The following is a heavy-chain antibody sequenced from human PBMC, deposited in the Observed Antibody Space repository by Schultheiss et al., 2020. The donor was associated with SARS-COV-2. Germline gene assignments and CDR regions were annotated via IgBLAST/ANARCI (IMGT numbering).Heavy chain of an antibody. CDR3: ARGVVPAASFDC. CDR1: GFTFSTYS. V-gene: IGHV3-7*01. D-gene: IGHD2-2*01. CDR2: IKQDGSVE. J-gene: IGHJ4*02. Sequence: GGSLRLSCAASGFTFSTYSMNWVRQAPGKGLQWVANIKQDGSVEHYVDSVKGRFTISRDNSKNTLYLQMNSLRAEDTAVYYCARGVVPAASFDCWGQGTLVTVSS.